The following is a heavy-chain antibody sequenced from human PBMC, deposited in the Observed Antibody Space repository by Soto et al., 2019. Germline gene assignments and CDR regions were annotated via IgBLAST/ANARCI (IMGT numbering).Heavy chain of an antibody. CDR2: IYSGGST. CDR3: AGSSPLFY. D-gene: IGHD6-13*01. J-gene: IGHJ4*02. CDR1: DFTVSSNY. Sequence: EVQLVESGGGLVQPGGSLRRSCAASDFTVSSNYMSWVRQAPGKGLEWVSIIYSGGSTYYADSVKGRFTISRHNSKNTLYLQMNSLRAEDTAVYYCAGSSPLFYWGQGTLVTVSS. V-gene: IGHV3-53*04.